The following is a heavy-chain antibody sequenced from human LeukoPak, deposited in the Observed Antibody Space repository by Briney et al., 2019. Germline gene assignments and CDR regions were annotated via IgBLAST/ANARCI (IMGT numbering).Heavy chain of an antibody. CDR3: ARDPPFRTGWSQNFFDY. Sequence: QSGGSLRLSCTHSGFTFYDYAMHWVRQAPGKGVEWVALISYDGGNIYYADSVKGRFTISRDNSQNTLYLQMNSLRAEDTAVYYCARDPPFRTGWSQNFFDYWGPGTLVTVSS. CDR2: ISYDGGNI. CDR1: GFTFYDYA. V-gene: IGHV3-30*01. J-gene: IGHJ4*02. D-gene: IGHD6-19*01.